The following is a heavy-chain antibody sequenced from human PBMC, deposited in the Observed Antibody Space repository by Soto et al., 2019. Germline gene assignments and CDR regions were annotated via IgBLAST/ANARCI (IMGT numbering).Heavy chain of an antibody. V-gene: IGHV3-74*01. CDR3: ARVGGYNWFDT. J-gene: IGHJ5*02. CDR2: IDSDGRST. CDR1: GFTFSRFW. Sequence: EVQLVESGGGLVQPGGSLRLSCAASGFTFSRFWMHWVRQAPGKGLLWVSRIDSDGRSTNYADSVKGRFTVSRDNAKNTLYLQMNSLRAEDTAVYYCARVGGYNWFDTWGQGTLVTVSS.